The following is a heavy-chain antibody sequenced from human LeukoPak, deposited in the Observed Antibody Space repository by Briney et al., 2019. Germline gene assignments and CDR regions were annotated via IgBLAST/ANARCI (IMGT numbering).Heavy chain of an antibody. J-gene: IGHJ4*01. V-gene: IGHV3-7*01. CDR1: GFTFSDYW. Sequence: PGGSLRLSCAVSGFTFSDYWMNWVRQAPGKGLELVASINQNGGEKPYVDSVKGRFTISRDNPRNSLYLQMSSLRAEDTAVYYCARDGTAAGLYFDLWGQGTLVTVSS. CDR3: ARDGTAAGLYFDL. CDR2: INQNGGEK. D-gene: IGHD6-13*01.